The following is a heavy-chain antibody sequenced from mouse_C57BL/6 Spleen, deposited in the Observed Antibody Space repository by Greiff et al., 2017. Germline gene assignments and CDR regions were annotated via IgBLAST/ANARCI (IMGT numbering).Heavy chain of an antibody. D-gene: IGHD1-1*01. J-gene: IGHJ4*01. CDR1: GFNIKNTY. V-gene: IGHV14-3*01. Sequence: EVQLQQSVAELVRPGASVKLSCTASGFNIKNTYMHWVKQRPEQGLEWIGRIDPANGNTKYAPKFQGKATITADTSSNTAYLQLSSLTSEDAAIYSCSRSYYYENSYPYALAYWGQGTSVTVSS. CDR2: IDPANGNT. CDR3: SRSYYYENSYPYALAY.